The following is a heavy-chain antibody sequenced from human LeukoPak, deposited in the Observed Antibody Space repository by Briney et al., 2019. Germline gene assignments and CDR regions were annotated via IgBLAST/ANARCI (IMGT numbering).Heavy chain of an antibody. J-gene: IGHJ6*02. Sequence: PSETLSLTCTVSGGSISSYYWSWIRQPPGKGLEWIGYIYYRGSTKYNTSLKSRVTISVDTSKNQFSLKLSSVTAADTAVYYCARDQDIRPGNYYYGMDVWGQGTTVTVSS. CDR1: GGSISSYY. CDR2: IYYRGST. V-gene: IGHV4-59*12. D-gene: IGHD2-15*01. CDR3: ARDQDIRPGNYYYGMDV.